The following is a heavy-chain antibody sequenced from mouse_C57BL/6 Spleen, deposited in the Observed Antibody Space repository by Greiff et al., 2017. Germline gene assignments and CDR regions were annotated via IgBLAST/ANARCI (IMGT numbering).Heavy chain of an antibody. J-gene: IGHJ2*01. CDR1: GYTFTSYW. CDR3: GRWQTGVGY. CDR2: IYPGSGST. V-gene: IGHV1-55*01. Sequence: VQLQQPGAELVKPGASVKMSCKASGYTFTSYWITWVKQRPGQGLEWIGDIYPGSGSTNYNEKFKSKATLTVDKSSSTAYMQLSSLTSEDSAVYYCGRWQTGVGYWGQGTTLTVSP. D-gene: IGHD4-1*01.